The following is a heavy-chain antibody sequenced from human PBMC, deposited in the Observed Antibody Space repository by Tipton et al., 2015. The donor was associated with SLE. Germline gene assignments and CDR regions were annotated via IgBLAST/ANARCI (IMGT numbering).Heavy chain of an antibody. J-gene: IGHJ4*02. Sequence: QSGPEVKKPGASVKVSCKASGYTFTGYYMHWVRQAPGQGLEWMGRINPNSGGTNYAQKFQGRVTMTRDTSISTAYMELSRLRSDDTAVYYCARGAYYFGSGSYSPFDSWGQGTLVTVSS. V-gene: IGHV1-2*06. D-gene: IGHD3-10*01. CDR1: GYTFTGYY. CDR2: INPNSGGT. CDR3: ARGAYYFGSGSYSPFDS.